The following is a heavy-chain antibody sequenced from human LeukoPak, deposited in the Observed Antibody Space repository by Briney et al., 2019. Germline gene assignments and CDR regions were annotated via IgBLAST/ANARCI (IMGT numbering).Heavy chain of an antibody. CDR3: ARGNPYCGGASCYNY. V-gene: IGHV1-8*01. Sequence: GASLKVSCKASGDTFTSYDINWVRQAPGRGLEWMGWMNPNSGNTGYAQRFQGRVTMTRDTSIRTAYMELSSLRLEDTAVYYCARGNPYCGGASCYNYWGQGTLVTVSS. D-gene: IGHD2-21*01. CDR2: MNPNSGNT. J-gene: IGHJ4*02. CDR1: GDTFTSYD.